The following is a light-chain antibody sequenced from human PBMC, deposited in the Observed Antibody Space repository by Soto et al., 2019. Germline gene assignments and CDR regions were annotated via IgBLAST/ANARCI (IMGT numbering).Light chain of an antibody. V-gene: IGKV3-11*01. CDR1: QSVSSY. CDR3: QHRGKWPLT. J-gene: IGKJ2*01. Sequence: EIVLTQSPATLSLSPGERATLSCRASQSVSSYLAWYQQKPGQVPRLLIYGASNRATGIPARFSGSGSGTDFSLTISSLESEDFAVYYCQHRGKWPLTFGQGTKLEIK. CDR2: GAS.